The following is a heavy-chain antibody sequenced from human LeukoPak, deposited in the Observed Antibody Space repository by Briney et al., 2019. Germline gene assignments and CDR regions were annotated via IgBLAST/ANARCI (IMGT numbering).Heavy chain of an antibody. V-gene: IGHV1-2*02. J-gene: IGHJ4*02. Sequence: ASVKVSCKASGYTFTGYYMHWVRQAPGQGLEWMGWIHPNSGGTNYAERFQGRVTMTRDTSISTAYMELSRLTSGDTAVYYCATGRDFDYWGQGTLVTVSS. CDR2: IHPNSGGT. CDR3: ATGRDFDY. CDR1: GYTFTGYY.